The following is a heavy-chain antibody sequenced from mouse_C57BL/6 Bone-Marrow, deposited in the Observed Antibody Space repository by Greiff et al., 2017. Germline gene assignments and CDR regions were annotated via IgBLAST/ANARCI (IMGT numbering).Heavy chain of an antibody. D-gene: IGHD1-1*01. V-gene: IGHV6-6*01. J-gene: IGHJ1*03. Sequence: EVQVVESGGGLVQPGGSMKLSCAASGFTFSDAWMDWVRQSPEKGLEWVAEIRNKANNHATYYAESVKGRFTISRDDSKSSVYLQMNSLRAEDTGIYYCTTGITTVVAKDRYFDVWGTGTTVTVSS. CDR3: TTGITTVVAKDRYFDV. CDR1: GFTFSDAW. CDR2: IRNKANNHAT.